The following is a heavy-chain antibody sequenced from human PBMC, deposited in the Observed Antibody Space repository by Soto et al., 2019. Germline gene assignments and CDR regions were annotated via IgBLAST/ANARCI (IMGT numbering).Heavy chain of an antibody. CDR1: GFTVISNY. J-gene: IGHJ4*02. Sequence: WGSLRLSCAASGFTVISNYMSFGRHSPWKWREWVSVIYSGGSTYYADSVKGRFTISRDNSKNTLYLQMNSLRAEDTAVYYCARSSSYYYGSGSYPFDYWGQGTLVTVSS. CDR3: ARSSSYYYGSGSYPFDY. CDR2: IYSGGST. V-gene: IGHV3-53*01. D-gene: IGHD3-10*01.